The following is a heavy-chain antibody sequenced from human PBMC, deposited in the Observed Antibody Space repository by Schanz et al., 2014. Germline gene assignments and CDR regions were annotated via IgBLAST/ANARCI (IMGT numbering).Heavy chain of an antibody. CDR1: GFTFTTHS. D-gene: IGHD6-13*01. Sequence: VQLVESGGGVVQPGRSLRLSCAASGFTFTTHSMTWVRQAPGKGLEWVSGISGSGGSTYYADSVKDRFTISRDNSKNTLYLQMNTLRAEDTAVYYCAREQIMAAAGLVDYWGHGTLVTVSS. V-gene: IGHV3-23*04. J-gene: IGHJ4*01. CDR3: AREQIMAAAGLVDY. CDR2: ISGSGGST.